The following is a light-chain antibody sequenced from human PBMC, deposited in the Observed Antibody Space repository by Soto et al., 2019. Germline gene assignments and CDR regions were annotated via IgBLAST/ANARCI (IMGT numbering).Light chain of an antibody. CDR1: NSNIGGYS. CDR3: AACDHNLKGPL. Sequence: QSVLTQPPSLSGTPGQRVTISCSGSNSNIGGYSVNWYQHFPGAAPKILIYSDDERPPGVPDRLSGSKSGTSASLAIRGLQSEDEAEYYCAACDHNLKGPLFGGGTKVTVL. J-gene: IGLJ3*02. CDR2: SDD. V-gene: IGLV1-44*01.